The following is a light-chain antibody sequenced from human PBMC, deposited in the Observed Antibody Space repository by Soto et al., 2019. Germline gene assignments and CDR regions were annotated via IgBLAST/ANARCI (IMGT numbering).Light chain of an antibody. Sequence: EIVMTQSPATLSVSPGERATLSCRASQSVSSNLAWYQQKPGQAPRLLIYGASTRATGIPARFSGSGSGTEFTLTISSLPSEDFAFYYCQQYNNWLITFGQGTRLEIK. CDR2: GAS. CDR1: QSVSSN. J-gene: IGKJ5*01. CDR3: QQYNNWLIT. V-gene: IGKV3-15*01.